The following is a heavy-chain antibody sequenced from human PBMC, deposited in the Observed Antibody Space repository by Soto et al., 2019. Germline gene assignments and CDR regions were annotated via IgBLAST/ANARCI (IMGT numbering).Heavy chain of an antibody. CDR3: ARDRNGWAQVVDY. V-gene: IGHV5-51*01. D-gene: IGHD6-19*01. CDR2: IYPGDSTT. Sequence: GESLKISCKGSGYTFISYWIGWVRQMPGKGLEWMGIIYPGDSTTRYSPSFQGQVTISADKSISTAYLQMNSLRAEDTAVYYCARDRNGWAQVVDYWGQGTLVTVSS. J-gene: IGHJ4*02. CDR1: GYTFISYW.